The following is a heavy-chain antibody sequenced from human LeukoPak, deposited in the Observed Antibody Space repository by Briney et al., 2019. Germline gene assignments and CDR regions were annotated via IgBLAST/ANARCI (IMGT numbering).Heavy chain of an antibody. CDR2: IKQDGSEK. D-gene: IGHD3-22*01. J-gene: IGHJ4*02. Sequence: GGSLRLSCAASGFTFSSYWMSWVRRAPGKGLEWVANIKQDGSEKYYVDSVKGRFTISRDNAKNSLYLQMDSLRAEDTAVHYCARGHYDTNGYYSDYWGQGTLVTVSS. CDR3: ARGHYDTNGYYSDY. V-gene: IGHV3-7*01. CDR1: GFTFSSYW.